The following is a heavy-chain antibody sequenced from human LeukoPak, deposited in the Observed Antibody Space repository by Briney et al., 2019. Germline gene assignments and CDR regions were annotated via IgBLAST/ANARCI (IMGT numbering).Heavy chain of an antibody. CDR2: MSGSGGST. J-gene: IGHJ4*02. CDR1: GFSFSNSL. D-gene: IGHD6-19*01. CDR3: AKDNLKPDSSGDY. V-gene: IGHV3-23*01. Sequence: GGSLRLSCADSGFSFSNSLMCSVRQAPGKGLEWVSSMSGSGGSTYYADSVKGRFTISRDNSKNTVYLQMNSLRAEDTAVYYCAKDNLKPDSSGDYWGQGTLVTVSS.